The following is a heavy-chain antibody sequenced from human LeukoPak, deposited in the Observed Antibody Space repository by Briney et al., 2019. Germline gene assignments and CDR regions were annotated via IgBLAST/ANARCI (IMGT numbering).Heavy chain of an antibody. V-gene: IGHV1-2*06. J-gene: IGHJ5*02. Sequence: ASVKVSCKASGYTFTGHYMHWVRQAPGQGLEWMGRINPNSGGTNYAQKFQGRVTMTRDTSISTAYMELSMLRSDDTAVYYCARVRTPNARNCSSTSCYRGNWFDPWGQGTLVTVSS. D-gene: IGHD2-2*02. CDR2: INPNSGGT. CDR3: ARVRTPNARNCSSTSCYRGNWFDP. CDR1: GYTFTGHY.